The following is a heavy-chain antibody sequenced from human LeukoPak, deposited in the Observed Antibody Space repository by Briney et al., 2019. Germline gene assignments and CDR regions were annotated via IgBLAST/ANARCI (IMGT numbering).Heavy chain of an antibody. Sequence: ASVKVSCKASGYTFTSYGISWVRQAPGQGLEWMGWLSAYNGNTNYAQKLQGRVTMTTDTSTSTAYMELRSLRSDDTAVYYCAREFDADSRGGYYYYGMDVWGQGTTVTVSS. CDR3: AREFDADSRGGYYYYGMDV. CDR1: GYTFTSYG. CDR2: LSAYNGNT. V-gene: IGHV1-18*01. D-gene: IGHD6-13*01. J-gene: IGHJ6*02.